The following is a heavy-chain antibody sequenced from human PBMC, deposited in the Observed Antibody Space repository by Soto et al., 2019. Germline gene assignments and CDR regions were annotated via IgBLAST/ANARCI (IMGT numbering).Heavy chain of an antibody. V-gene: IGHV4-34*01. J-gene: IGHJ5*02. Sequence: PSETLSLTCAVYGGSFSGYYWSWIRQPPGKGLEWIGEINHSGSTNYNPSLKSRVTISVDTSKNQFSLELSSVTAADTAVYYCAREAYDILTGPTFDPWGQGTLVTVSS. CDR3: AREAYDILTGPTFDP. CDR1: GGSFSGYY. CDR2: INHSGST. D-gene: IGHD3-9*01.